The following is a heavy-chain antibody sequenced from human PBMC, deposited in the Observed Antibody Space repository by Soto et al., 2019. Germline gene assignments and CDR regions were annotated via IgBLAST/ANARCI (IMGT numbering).Heavy chain of an antibody. D-gene: IGHD2-15*01. CDR2: IYSGGRT. V-gene: IGHV3-66*01. J-gene: IGHJ5*01. Sequence: EVQLVESGGGLVQPGGSLRLSCAASGLSVTYTYMSWVRQAPGKGLEWVSVIYSGGRTFYADSVRGRFTISRDESNNTHYLQMHRLRAEDTAVYFCARSDCSSASCPNWCDSWGQGTLVTVSS. CDR1: GLSVTYTY. CDR3: ARSDCSSASCPNWCDS.